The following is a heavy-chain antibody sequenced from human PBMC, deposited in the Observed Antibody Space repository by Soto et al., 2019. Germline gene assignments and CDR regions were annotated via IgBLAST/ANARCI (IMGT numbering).Heavy chain of an antibody. Sequence: QVQLVEYGGGVVQPGRSLRVSCAASGFTFSHYAMYWVRQAPGKGLEWVAVVSYDGTKQFYADSVKGRFTISRDSSKSTLYLQMNNLRDEDTAVYYCARDRVYYYDSSGYYNFDFWGQGTLVTVSS. CDR1: GFTFSHYA. D-gene: IGHD3-22*01. CDR2: VSYDGTKQ. CDR3: ARDRVYYYDSSGYYNFDF. V-gene: IGHV3-30-3*01. J-gene: IGHJ4*02.